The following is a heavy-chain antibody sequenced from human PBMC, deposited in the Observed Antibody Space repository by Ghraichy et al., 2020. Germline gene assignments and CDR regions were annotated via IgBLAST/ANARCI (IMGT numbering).Heavy chain of an antibody. D-gene: IGHD5-12*01. J-gene: IGHJ6*02. V-gene: IGHV4-59*01. Sequence: SETLSLTCTVSGGSISSYYWSWIRQPPGKGLEWIGYIYYSGSTNYNPSLKSRVTISVDTSKNQFSLKLSSVTAADTAVYYCARDSMGYDSAYYYYGMDVWGQGTTVTVSS. CDR2: IYYSGST. CDR1: GGSISSYY. CDR3: ARDSMGYDSAYYYYGMDV.